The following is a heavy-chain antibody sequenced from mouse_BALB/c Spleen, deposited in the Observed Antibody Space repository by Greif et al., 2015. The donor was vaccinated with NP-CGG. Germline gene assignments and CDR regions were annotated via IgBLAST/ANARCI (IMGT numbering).Heavy chain of an antibody. V-gene: IGHV5-17*02. CDR2: ISSGSSTI. CDR1: GFTFSSFG. J-gene: IGHJ1*01. CDR3: ARRDHGYWYFDV. D-gene: IGHD1-1*02. Sequence: EVQVVESGGGLVQPGGSRKLSCAASGFTFSSFGMHWVRQAPEKGLEWVAYISSGSSTIYYADTVKGRFTISGDNPKNTLFLQMTSLRSEDTAMYYCARRDHGYWYFDVWGAGTTVTVSS.